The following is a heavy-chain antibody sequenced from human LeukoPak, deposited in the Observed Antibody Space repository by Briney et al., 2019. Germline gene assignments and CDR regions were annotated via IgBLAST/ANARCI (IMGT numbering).Heavy chain of an antibody. CDR3: ARKLSGSYLYYFDY. V-gene: IGHV3-7*01. J-gene: IGHJ4*02. CDR2: IKQDGSEK. Sequence: GGSLRLSCAASGFTFSSYWMSWVRQAPGKGLEWVANIKQDGSEKYYVDSVKGRFTISRDNAKNSLYLQMNSLRAEDTAVYYCARKLSGSYLYYFDYWGQGTLVTVSS. D-gene: IGHD1-26*01. CDR1: GFTFSSYW.